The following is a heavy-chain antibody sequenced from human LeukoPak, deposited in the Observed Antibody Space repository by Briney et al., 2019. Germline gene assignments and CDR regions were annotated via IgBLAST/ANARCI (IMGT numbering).Heavy chain of an antibody. CDR3: ARDFYYGSGSD. CDR1: GYTFTSYV. Sequence: GAAVKVSCKPSGYTFTSYVISWVRQAPRQGHEWMGWISAYNGNTNYAQKLQGTITMTTDTSTSTAYMELRSLRSADTAVYYCARDFYYGSGSDWGQGTLVTVSS. J-gene: IGHJ4*02. D-gene: IGHD3-10*01. CDR2: ISAYNGNT. V-gene: IGHV1-18*04.